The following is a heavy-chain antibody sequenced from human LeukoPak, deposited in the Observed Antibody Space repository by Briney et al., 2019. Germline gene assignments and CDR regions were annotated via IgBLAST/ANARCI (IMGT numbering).Heavy chain of an antibody. CDR3: ARAKNNGRFDY. D-gene: IGHD1-20*01. CDR1: GGSISTYY. Sequence: SETLSLTCTVSGGSISTYYWTWIRQPPGKGLEWVGYVYSSGSTKYNPSLKSRVTISLDTSKNQFSLRLTSVTAADTAVYYCARAKNNGRFDYWGQGTLVTVSS. CDR2: VYSSGST. V-gene: IGHV4-59*01. J-gene: IGHJ4*02.